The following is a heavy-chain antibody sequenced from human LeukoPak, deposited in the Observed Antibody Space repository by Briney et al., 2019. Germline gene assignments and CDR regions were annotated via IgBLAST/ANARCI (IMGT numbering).Heavy chain of an antibody. CDR3: ARAVNLGWGIVVVTAIYDY. D-gene: IGHD2-21*02. CDR1: GFTFSSYV. V-gene: IGHV3-21*01. Sequence: GGSLRLSCAASGFTFSSYVMNWVRQAPGKWLEWVSSITSSSSYIYYADSVKGRFTISRDNAKNSLYLQMNSLRAEDTAMYYCARAVNLGWGIVVVTAIYDYWGQGTLVTVSS. CDR2: ITSSSSYI. J-gene: IGHJ4*02.